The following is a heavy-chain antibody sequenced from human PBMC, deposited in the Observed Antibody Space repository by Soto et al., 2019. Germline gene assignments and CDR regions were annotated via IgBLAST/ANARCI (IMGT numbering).Heavy chain of an antibody. Sequence: EVQLLESGGGLVQPGGSLRLSCAASGFTFSSYAMSWVRQAPGKGLEWVSAISGSGGSTYYADSVKGRFTISRDNSKNTLYLQMNSLRAEDTAVYYCAKATDYYDSSGYKDDAFDIWGQGTMVTVSS. J-gene: IGHJ3*02. CDR1: GFTFSSYA. CDR3: AKATDYYDSSGYKDDAFDI. V-gene: IGHV3-23*01. D-gene: IGHD3-22*01. CDR2: ISGSGGST.